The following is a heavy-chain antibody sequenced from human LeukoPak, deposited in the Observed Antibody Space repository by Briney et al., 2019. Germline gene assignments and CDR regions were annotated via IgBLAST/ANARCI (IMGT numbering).Heavy chain of an antibody. CDR2: IYYTGST. V-gene: IGHV4-39*01. J-gene: IGHJ5*02. CDR3: ARHRDTTMAPGNWFDP. Sequence: PSETLSLTCTVSGGSIGSSNYYWGWIRQPPGKGLEWIGSIYYTGSTYYNPSLKSRVTISVDTSKNQFSLKLGSVTAADTAVYYRARHRDTTMAPGNWFDPWGQGTLVTVSS. D-gene: IGHD5-18*01. CDR1: GGSIGSSNYY.